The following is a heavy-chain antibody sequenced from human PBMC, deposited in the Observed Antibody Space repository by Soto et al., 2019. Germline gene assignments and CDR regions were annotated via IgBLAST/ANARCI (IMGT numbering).Heavy chain of an antibody. CDR1: GYTFSTSG. Sequence: QAQLEQSGAEVKKPGASVKVSCKSSGYTFSTSGISWVRQAPGQGLEWMGWISTYNGDANYAQRIQGRVTMTTDTPTSTTFMVRRSLRSDATAVYYCAREGTRPYYYYGMDVWGQGTTGTVSS. D-gene: IGHD6-6*01. J-gene: IGHJ6*02. CDR3: AREGTRPYYYYGMDV. CDR2: ISTYNGDA. V-gene: IGHV1-18*01.